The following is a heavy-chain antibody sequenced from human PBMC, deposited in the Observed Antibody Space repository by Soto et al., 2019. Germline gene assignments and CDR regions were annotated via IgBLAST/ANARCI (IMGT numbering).Heavy chain of an antibody. CDR3: ARDTSRRGGFDY. J-gene: IGHJ4*02. D-gene: IGHD1-26*01. CDR1: GGSISGYY. CDR2: INHSGST. Sequence: PSETLSLTCAVSGGSISGYYWSWIRQPPGKGLEWIGEINHSGSTNYNPSLKSRVTISVDTSKNQFSLKLSSVTAADTAVYYCARDTSRRGGFDYWGQGTLVTVSS. V-gene: IGHV4-34*01.